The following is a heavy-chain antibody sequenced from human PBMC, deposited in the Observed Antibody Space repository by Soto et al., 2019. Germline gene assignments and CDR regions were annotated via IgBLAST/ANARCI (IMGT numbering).Heavy chain of an antibody. CDR2: IYYSGST. J-gene: IGHJ4*02. Sequence: SETLSLTCTVSGGSISSGGYYWSWIRQHPGKGLEWIGYIYYSGSTYYNPSLKSRVTISVDTSKNQFSLKLSSVTAADTAVYYCARVDTAMVTVDYWGQGTLVTVSS. D-gene: IGHD5-18*01. CDR3: ARVDTAMVTVDY. V-gene: IGHV4-31*03. CDR1: GGSISSGGYY.